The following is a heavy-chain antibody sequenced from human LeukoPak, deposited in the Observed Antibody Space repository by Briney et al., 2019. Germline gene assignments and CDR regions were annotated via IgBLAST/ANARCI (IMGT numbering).Heavy chain of an antibody. Sequence: ASVTVSFTASGYTFTGYSINWLRQAPGQGLEWMGWITTSTGNPTYAQGFTGRFVFSLDTSVSTTYLHINSLKAEDTAVYYCARDASTINFDYWGQGTLVTVSS. CDR2: ITTSTGNP. CDR1: GYTFTGYS. D-gene: IGHD5/OR15-5a*01. J-gene: IGHJ4*02. V-gene: IGHV7-4-1*02. CDR3: ARDASTINFDY.